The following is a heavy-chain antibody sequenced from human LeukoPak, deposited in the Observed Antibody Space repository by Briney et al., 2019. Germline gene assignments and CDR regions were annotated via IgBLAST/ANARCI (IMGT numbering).Heavy chain of an antibody. D-gene: IGHD3-3*01. V-gene: IGHV1-8*01. J-gene: IGHJ5*02. Sequence: ASVKVSCKASGYTFTSYDIHWVRQATGQGLEWMGWMNPNSGNTGYAQKFQGRVTMTRNTSISTAYMELSSLRSEDTAVYYCARSSVLRFLEWTLPRWFDPWGQGTLVTVSS. CDR3: ARSSVLRFLEWTLPRWFDP. CDR2: MNPNSGNT. CDR1: GYTFTSYD.